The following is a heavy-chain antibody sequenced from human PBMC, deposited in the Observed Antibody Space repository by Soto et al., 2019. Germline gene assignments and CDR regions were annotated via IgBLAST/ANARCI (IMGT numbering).Heavy chain of an antibody. CDR1: GYTFTSYY. CDR3: TRRTTVVTPDSKNWFDP. Sequence: ASVKVSCKASGYTFTSYYMHWVRQAPGQGLEWMGIINPSGGSTSYAQKFQGRVTMTRDTSTSTVYMELSSLRSEDTAVYYCTRRTTVVTPDSKNWFDPWGQGTLVTVSS. J-gene: IGHJ5*02. D-gene: IGHD4-17*01. V-gene: IGHV1-46*03. CDR2: INPSGGST.